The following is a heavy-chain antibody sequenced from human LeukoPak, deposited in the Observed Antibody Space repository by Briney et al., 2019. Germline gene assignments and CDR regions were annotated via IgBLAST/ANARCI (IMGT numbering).Heavy chain of an antibody. D-gene: IGHD3/OR15-3a*01. CDR3: AKAMDRYYYYGMDV. CDR2: ISWNSGSI. J-gene: IGHJ6*02. CDR1: GFTFDDYA. Sequence: PGGSLRLSCAASGFTFDDYAMHWVRQAPGKGLEWVSGISWNSGSIGYADSVKGRFTISRDNAKNSLYLQMNSLRAEDTALYYCAKAMDRYYYYGMDVWGQGTTVTVSS. V-gene: IGHV3-9*01.